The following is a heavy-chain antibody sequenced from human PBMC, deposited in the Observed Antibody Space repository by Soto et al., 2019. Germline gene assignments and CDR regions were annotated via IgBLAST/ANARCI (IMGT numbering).Heavy chain of an antibody. V-gene: IGHV1-69*01. Sequence: QVQLVQSGAEVKKPGSSVKVSCKASGGTFSSYAISWVRQAPGQGLEWMGGIIPIFETPSYAQKFQGRVTITADESTSTAFMERTSLRSEDTGVYYCALPPRAGYQYGMDVWGQGTTVTVSS. J-gene: IGHJ6*02. CDR1: GGTFSSYA. CDR2: IIPIFETP. D-gene: IGHD2-2*01. CDR3: ALPPRAGYQYGMDV.